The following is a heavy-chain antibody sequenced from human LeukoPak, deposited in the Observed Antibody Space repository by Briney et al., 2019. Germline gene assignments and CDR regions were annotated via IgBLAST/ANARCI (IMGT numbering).Heavy chain of an antibody. CDR2: ISGTGDTT. CDR3: TKGGWGTVLDY. CDR1: GFTFSSYA. D-gene: IGHD3-10*01. J-gene: IGHJ4*02. Sequence: PGGSLRLSCAASGFTFSSYAMSWVRQAPGEGLEWVSTISGTGDTTYYADSLKGRLTISRDNSKNTLYLQMSSLRADDTAVYYCTKGGWGTVLDYWGQGTLVTASS. V-gene: IGHV3-23*01.